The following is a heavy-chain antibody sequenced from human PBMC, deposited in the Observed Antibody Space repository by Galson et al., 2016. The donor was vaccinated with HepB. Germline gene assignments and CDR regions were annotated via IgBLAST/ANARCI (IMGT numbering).Heavy chain of an antibody. D-gene: IGHD5-18*01. CDR3: ARGYSYGLGGNVGDY. V-gene: IGHV3-33*01. J-gene: IGHJ4*02. CDR2: IWYDGSNK. Sequence: SLRLSCAASGFTFSSYGMHWVRQAPGKGLEWVAVIWYDGSNKYYADSVKGRFTISRDNSKNTLYLQMNSLRAEDTAVYYCARGYSYGLGGNVGDYWGQGTLVTVSS. CDR1: GFTFSSYG.